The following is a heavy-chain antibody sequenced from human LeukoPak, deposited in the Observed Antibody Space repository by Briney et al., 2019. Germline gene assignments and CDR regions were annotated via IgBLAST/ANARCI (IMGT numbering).Heavy chain of an antibody. D-gene: IGHD3-3*01. V-gene: IGHV3-23*01. CDR2: XXXSGGST. Sequence: GGSLRLSCAASGFTFSSYXXSWVXQAXXXXXXXXXXXXXSGGSTYYADSVKGRFTISRDNSKNTLYLQMNSLRAEDTAVYYCAKDLIVAVDFWSDNWFDPWGQGTLVTVSS. J-gene: IGHJ5*02. CDR1: GFTFSSYX. CDR3: AKDLIVAVDFWSDNWFDP.